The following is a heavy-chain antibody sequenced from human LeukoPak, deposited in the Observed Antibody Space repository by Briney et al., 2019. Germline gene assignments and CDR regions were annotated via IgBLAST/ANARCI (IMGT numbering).Heavy chain of an antibody. V-gene: IGHV5-51*01. CDR1: GYSFTNYW. CDR3: ARHPPSGYDYYFDY. CDR2: IYPGDSDT. Sequence: GESLKISCKGSGYSFTNYWIGWVRQMSGKGLEWMGIIYPGDSDTRYSPSFQGQVTISADKSISTAYLQWSSLKASDTAIYFCARHPPSGYDYYFDYWGQRALITVSS. J-gene: IGHJ4*02. D-gene: IGHD5-12*01.